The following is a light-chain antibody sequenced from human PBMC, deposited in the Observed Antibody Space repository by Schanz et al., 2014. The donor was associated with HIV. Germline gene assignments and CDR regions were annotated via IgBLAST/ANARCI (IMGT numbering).Light chain of an antibody. CDR1: SRDVGGYNY. CDR3: SSYTTSSTLV. CDR2: EVS. J-gene: IGLJ2*01. V-gene: IGLV2-8*01. Sequence: QSALTQPPSASGSPGQSVTISCTGTSRDVGGYNYVSWYQQHPGKAPKLMIYEVSKRPSGVPDRFSGSKSGNTASLTVSGLQPDDEADYYCSSYTTSSTLVFGGGTKLTVL.